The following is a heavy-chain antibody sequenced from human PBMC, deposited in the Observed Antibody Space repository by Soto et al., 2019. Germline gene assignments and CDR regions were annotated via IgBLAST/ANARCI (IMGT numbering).Heavy chain of an antibody. D-gene: IGHD2-15*01. V-gene: IGHV4-39*01. CDR3: ARMGYCSGGSCYGPGWFDP. Sequence: SETLSLTCAVSGGSISSSSYYWGWIRQPPXKGLEWIGSIYYSGSTYYNPSLKSRVTISVDTSKNQFSLKLSSVTAADTAVYYCARMGYCSGGSCYGPGWFDPWGQGALVTVCS. J-gene: IGHJ5*02. CDR1: GGSISSSSYY. CDR2: IYYSGST.